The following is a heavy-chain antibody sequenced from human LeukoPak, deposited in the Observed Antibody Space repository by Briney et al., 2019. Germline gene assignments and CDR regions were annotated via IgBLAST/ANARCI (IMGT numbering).Heavy chain of an antibody. CDR3: AKVRSSWYYFDY. J-gene: IGHJ4*02. Sequence: ASVKVSCKASGYTFTSYDINWVRQATGQGLEWMGWMNPNSGNTGYAQKFQGRVTMTRNTSISTAYMELSSLRAEDTAVYYCAKVRSSWYYFDYWGQGTLVTVSS. D-gene: IGHD6-13*01. CDR2: MNPNSGNT. V-gene: IGHV1-8*01. CDR1: GYTFTSYD.